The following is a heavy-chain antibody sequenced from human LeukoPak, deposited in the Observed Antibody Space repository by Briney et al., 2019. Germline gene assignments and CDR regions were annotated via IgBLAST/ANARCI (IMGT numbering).Heavy chain of an antibody. J-gene: IGHJ4*02. Sequence: PGGSLRLPCAASGFTFSSYSMNWVRQAPGKGLEWVSSISSSSSYIYYADSVKGRFTISRDNAKNSLYLQMNSLRAEDTAVYYCARDRYYDFWSGSPFDYWGQGTLVTVSS. V-gene: IGHV3-21*01. CDR2: ISSSSSYI. D-gene: IGHD3-3*01. CDR1: GFTFSSYS. CDR3: ARDRYYDFWSGSPFDY.